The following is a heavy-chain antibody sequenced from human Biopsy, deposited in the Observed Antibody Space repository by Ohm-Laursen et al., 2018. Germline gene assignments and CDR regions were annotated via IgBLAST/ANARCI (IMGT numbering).Heavy chain of an antibody. V-gene: IGHV4-31*01. D-gene: IGHD3-22*01. CDR2: IFNSANT. J-gene: IGHJ5*02. Sequence: SQTLSLTCTVSGGSISSGGSYWSWLRQGPGKGLEWNGYIFNSANTYYNPSLKNLITISGDTSKNQFSLKLNSVTAADTAVYYCARGDYFDSNGYFWFDPWGQGTLVTVSS. CDR3: ARGDYFDSNGYFWFDP. CDR1: GGSISSGGSY.